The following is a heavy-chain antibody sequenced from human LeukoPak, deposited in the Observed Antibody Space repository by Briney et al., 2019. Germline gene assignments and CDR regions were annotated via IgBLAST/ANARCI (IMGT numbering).Heavy chain of an antibody. CDR2: IKSDGKT. V-gene: IGHV3-74*01. Sequence: PGGSLRLSCAASGFSFSSYWMHWVRQAPGKGLVWVSRIKSDGKTNYADSVKGRFTISRDNAKNTVSLQMNSLRAEDTGVYYCARAPSEIGGYYPEYLRQWGQGTLVTVSS. CDR3: ARAPSEIGGYYPEYLRQ. D-gene: IGHD3-22*01. CDR1: GFSFSSYW. J-gene: IGHJ1*01.